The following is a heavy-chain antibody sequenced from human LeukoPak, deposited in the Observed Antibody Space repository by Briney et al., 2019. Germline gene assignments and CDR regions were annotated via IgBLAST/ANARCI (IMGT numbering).Heavy chain of an antibody. Sequence: ASVKVSCKASVYTFTRYDINWVRQAIGQGLEWMGWMNPSTGDTGYAQKFQGRVTMTRNTSVDTAFMELSGLGSEDTAVYYCTRGSLSGSSRDYWGQGTLVTVSS. J-gene: IGHJ4*02. CDR3: TRGSLSGSSRDY. V-gene: IGHV1-8*01. D-gene: IGHD1-26*01. CDR1: VYTFTRYD. CDR2: MNPSTGDT.